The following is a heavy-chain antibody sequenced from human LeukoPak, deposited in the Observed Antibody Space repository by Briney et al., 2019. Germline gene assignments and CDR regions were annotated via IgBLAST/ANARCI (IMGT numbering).Heavy chain of an antibody. J-gene: IGHJ4*02. V-gene: IGHV3-74*03. D-gene: IGHD6-6*01. CDR3: ARDQRVTGRPDIDY. CDR1: GFTFMNHW. Sequence: PGGSLRLSCAASGFTFMNHWMHWVRQTPGKGLVWVSRISSDGSSTTYADSVKGRFTISRDNAKNTLYLQMNNLRAEDTAMYYCARDQRVTGRPDIDYWGQGTLVLVFS. CDR2: ISSDGSST.